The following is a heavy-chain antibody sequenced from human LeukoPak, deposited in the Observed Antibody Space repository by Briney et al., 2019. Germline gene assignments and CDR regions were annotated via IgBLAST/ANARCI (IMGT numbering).Heavy chain of an antibody. V-gene: IGHV1-24*01. CDR3: ASGPHPVYDSSGYGFDP. CDR2: FDPEDGET. Sequence: ASVKVSCKVSGYTLTELSMHWVRQAPGKGLEWMGGFDPEDGETIYAQKFQGRVTMTEDTSTDTAYMELSSLRSEDTAVYYCASGPHPVYDSSGYGFDPWGQGTLVTVSS. CDR1: GYTLTELS. J-gene: IGHJ5*02. D-gene: IGHD3-22*01.